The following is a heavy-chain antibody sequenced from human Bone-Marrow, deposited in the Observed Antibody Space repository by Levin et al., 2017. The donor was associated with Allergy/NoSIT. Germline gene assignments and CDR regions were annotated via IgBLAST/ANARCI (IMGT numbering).Heavy chain of an antibody. J-gene: IGHJ4*02. Sequence: WASVKVSCKASGYTFTSYYMHWVRQAPGQGLEWMGIINPSGGSTSYAQKFQGRVTMTRDTSTSTVYMELSSLRSEDTAVYYCARDRFYYDYVWGSYRYSYYFDYWGQGTLVTVSS. D-gene: IGHD3-16*02. CDR1: GYTFTSYY. CDR3: ARDRFYYDYVWGSYRYSYYFDY. V-gene: IGHV1-46*01. CDR2: INPSGGST.